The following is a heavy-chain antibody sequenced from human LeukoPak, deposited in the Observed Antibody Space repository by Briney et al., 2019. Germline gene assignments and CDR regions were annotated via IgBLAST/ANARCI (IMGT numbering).Heavy chain of an antibody. Sequence: SVEVSCKASGGTFSSYAISWVRQAPGQGLEWMGGIIPIFGTANYAQKFQGRVTITADKSTSTAYMELSSLRSEDTAVYYCARGYSYGYPLDYWGQGTLVTVSS. J-gene: IGHJ4*02. CDR2: IIPIFGTA. CDR1: GGTFSSYA. D-gene: IGHD5-18*01. CDR3: ARGYSYGYPLDY. V-gene: IGHV1-69*06.